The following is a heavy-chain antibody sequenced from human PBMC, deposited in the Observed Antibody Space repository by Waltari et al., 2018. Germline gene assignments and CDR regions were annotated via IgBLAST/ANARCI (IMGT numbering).Heavy chain of an antibody. CDR2: INHSGST. Sequence: QVQLQQWGAGLLKPSETLSLPCAVYGGSFSGYYWSWIRQPPGKGLEWIGEINHSGSTNYNPSLKSRVTISVDTSKNQFSLKLRSVTAADTAVYYCARHRSAVGARDNSFDYWGQGTLVTVSS. J-gene: IGHJ4*02. D-gene: IGHD1-26*01. CDR1: GGSFSGYY. CDR3: ARHRSAVGARDNSFDY. V-gene: IGHV4-34*01.